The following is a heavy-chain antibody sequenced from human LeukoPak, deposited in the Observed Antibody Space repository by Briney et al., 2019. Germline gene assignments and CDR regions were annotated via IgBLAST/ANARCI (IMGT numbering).Heavy chain of an antibody. CDR2: ISYDGGNK. J-gene: IGHJ4*02. CDR1: GFTFSSYA. V-gene: IGHV3-30*04. D-gene: IGHD3-10*01. CDR3: ARDAVVRGVIDYFDY. Sequence: GGSLRLSCAASGFTFSSYAMHWVRQAPGKGLEWVAVISYDGGNKYYADSVKGRFTISRDNSKNTLYLQMNSLRAEDTAVYYCARDAVVRGVIDYFDYWGQGTLVTVSS.